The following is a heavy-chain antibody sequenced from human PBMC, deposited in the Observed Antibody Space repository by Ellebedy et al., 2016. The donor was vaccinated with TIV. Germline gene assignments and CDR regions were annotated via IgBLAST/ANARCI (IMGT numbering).Heavy chain of an antibody. V-gene: IGHV3-23*01. CDR3: ARDGYNWIPFDY. CDR1: GFTFSPYW. D-gene: IGHD1-20*01. Sequence: GESLKISXAASGFTFSPYWMSWVRQSPGKGLEWVSFISGTGGTTYYADSVKGRFTISRDNSKNTLFLQMDSLRAEDTALYFCARDGYNWIPFDYWGQGTFVSVSS. CDR2: ISGTGGTT. J-gene: IGHJ4*02.